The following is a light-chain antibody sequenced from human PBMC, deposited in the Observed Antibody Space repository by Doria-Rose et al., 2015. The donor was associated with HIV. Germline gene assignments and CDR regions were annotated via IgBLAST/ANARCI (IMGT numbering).Light chain of an antibody. CDR3: QQSNSFPIS. V-gene: IGKV1-12*01. CDR1: EAISSW. J-gene: IGKJ5*01. Sequence: DIRLTQSPSSVSASVGDRVTITCRASEAISSWVVWYQQKPGKSPKVSIYAASTSQSGVPSRFSGSGFGADFALTVGNLQLDDFASYNFQQSNSFPISVGQRTVLVSK. CDR2: AAS.